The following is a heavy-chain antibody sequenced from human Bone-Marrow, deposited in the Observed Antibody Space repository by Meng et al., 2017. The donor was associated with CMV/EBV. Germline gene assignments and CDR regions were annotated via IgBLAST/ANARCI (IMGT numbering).Heavy chain of an antibody. D-gene: IGHD3-3*01. CDR3: ARCNLKRITIFGVVIGPRAGFDY. CDR2: MNPNSGNT. V-gene: IGHV1-8*02. J-gene: IGHJ4*02. CDR1: GYTFTSYD. Sequence: ASVKVSCKASGYTFTSYDINWVRQATGQGLEWMGWMNPNSGNTGYAQKFQGRVTMTRKTSISTAYMELSRLRSDDTAVYYCARCNLKRITIFGVVIGPRAGFDYWGQGSLVTVSS.